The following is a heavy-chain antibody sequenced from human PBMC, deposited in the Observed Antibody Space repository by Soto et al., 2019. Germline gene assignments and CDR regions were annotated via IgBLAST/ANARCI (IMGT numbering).Heavy chain of an antibody. J-gene: IGHJ6*02. CDR2: IYYSGST. Sequence: PSETLSLTCTVSGDSIRSGNHYWSWIRQPPGKGLEWIGYIYYSGSTYYSPSLKSRVTISVDTSKNQFSLKLNSVTAADTAVYFCAKTVADYYGSGSRAPNYYYYGMDVWGQGTTVTVSS. CDR1: GDSIRSGNHY. V-gene: IGHV4-30-4*01. D-gene: IGHD3-10*01. CDR3: AKTVADYYGSGSRAPNYYYYGMDV.